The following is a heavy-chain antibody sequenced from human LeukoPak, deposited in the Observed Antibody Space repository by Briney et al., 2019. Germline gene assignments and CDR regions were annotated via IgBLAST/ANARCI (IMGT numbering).Heavy chain of an antibody. D-gene: IGHD3-22*01. CDR2: INPSSGGT. J-gene: IGHJ3*02. Sequence: ASVKVSCKASGYTFTDYYMHWVRQAPGQGLEWMGWINPSSGGTNYAQKFQGRVTVTRDTSISTTYMDLSRLRSDDTAVYYCARAGVWDYSDSSGYHNAAFDIWGQGTMVTVSS. CDR3: ARAGVWDYSDSSGYHNAAFDI. V-gene: IGHV1-2*02. CDR1: GYTFTDYY.